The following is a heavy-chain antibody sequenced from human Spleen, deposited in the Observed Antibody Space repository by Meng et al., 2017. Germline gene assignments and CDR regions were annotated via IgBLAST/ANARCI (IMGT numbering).Heavy chain of an antibody. CDR3: ARGIRGYSYAYDY. Sequence: QVQLQQWGAGLLKPSETLSLTCGVYGGSFSGYYWTWIRQPPGKGLEWIGEINHSGSTNHNPSLKSRVTISVDTSKNQFSLKLSSVTAADTAVYYCARGIRGYSYAYDYWGQGTLVTVSS. CDR1: GGSFSGYY. D-gene: IGHD5-18*01. J-gene: IGHJ4*02. V-gene: IGHV4-34*01. CDR2: INHSGST.